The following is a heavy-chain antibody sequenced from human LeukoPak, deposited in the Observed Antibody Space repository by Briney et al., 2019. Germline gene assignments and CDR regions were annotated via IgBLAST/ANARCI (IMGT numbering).Heavy chain of an antibody. D-gene: IGHD1-26*01. J-gene: IGHJ4*02. Sequence: GGSLRLSCAASGFTFSSYWMSWVRQAPGKGLEWVANIKQDGSEKYYVDSVKGRFTISRDNAKNSLYLQMNSLRVEGTAVYYCARLSGSYESGGFDYWGQGTLVTVSS. CDR1: GFTFSSYW. V-gene: IGHV3-7*01. CDR2: IKQDGSEK. CDR3: ARLSGSYESGGFDY.